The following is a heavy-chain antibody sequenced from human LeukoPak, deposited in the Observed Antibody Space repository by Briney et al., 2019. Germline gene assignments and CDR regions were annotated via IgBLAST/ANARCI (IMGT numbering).Heavy chain of an antibody. CDR2: IWHDGSNK. V-gene: IGHV3-33*01. J-gene: IGHJ6*02. CDR3: ARISCTGGSCRPYSYYDMDV. CDR1: GFTFNTFG. D-gene: IGHD2-15*01. Sequence: PGGSLRLSCAASGFTFNTFGMNWVRQAPGKGLEWVAVIWHDGSNKYYADSVKGRFTISRDNSKSTLYLQVNSLRAEDTAVYYCARISCTGGSCRPYSYYDMDVWGQGTTVTVSS.